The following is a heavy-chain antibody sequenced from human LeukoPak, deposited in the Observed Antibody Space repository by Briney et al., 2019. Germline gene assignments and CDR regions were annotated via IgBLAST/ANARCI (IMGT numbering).Heavy chain of an antibody. J-gene: IGHJ6*02. V-gene: IGHV1-2*02. CDR3: ARVPCSGGSCYRSYGMDV. CDR1: GYTFTGYY. Sequence: ASVKVSCKASGYTFTGYYMHWVRQAPGQGLEWMGWINPNSGDTNYAQKFQGRVTMTRDTPISTAYMELSRLRSDDTAVYYCARVPCSGGSCYRSYGMDVWGQGTTVTVSS. CDR2: INPNSGDT. D-gene: IGHD2-15*01.